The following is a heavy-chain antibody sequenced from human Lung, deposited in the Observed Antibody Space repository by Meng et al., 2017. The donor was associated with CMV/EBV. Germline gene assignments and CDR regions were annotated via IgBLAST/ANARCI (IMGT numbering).Heavy chain of an antibody. V-gene: IGHV4-4*03. CDR1: GAHINNHNW. D-gene: IGHD3-10*01. CDR2: IPHRGSS. J-gene: IGHJ1*01. CDR3: LRRSGGSV. Sequence: PPLVNAREPLSPTYPPSGAHINNHNWWAWVRQPPGKGLEWIGEIPHRGSSAYNPSLKSRVSMSIEKSKNQFSLKLTSVTAADTAVYHCLRRSGGSVWGQGTLVTVSS.